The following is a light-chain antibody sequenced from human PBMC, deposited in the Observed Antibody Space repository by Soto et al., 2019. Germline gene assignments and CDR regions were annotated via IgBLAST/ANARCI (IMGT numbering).Light chain of an antibody. Sequence: EVVLTQSPGTLSLSPGARATLSCRASQSVSNNHFAWYQQKPGQAPRLLIFGSSDRATGIPDRFSGSGSGTDFTLTISRLEPEDFAGYYCQQYGSSPPYTFGQGTKLEIK. CDR1: QSVSNNH. J-gene: IGKJ2*01. CDR2: GSS. V-gene: IGKV3-20*01. CDR3: QQYGSSPPYT.